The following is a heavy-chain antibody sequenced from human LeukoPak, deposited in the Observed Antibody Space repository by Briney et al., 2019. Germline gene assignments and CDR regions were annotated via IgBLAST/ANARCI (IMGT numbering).Heavy chain of an antibody. CDR3: ARWPRYFDWPYAFDI. CDR1: GFTFSSYS. V-gene: IGHV3-48*04. D-gene: IGHD3-9*01. CDR2: ISSSSSTI. Sequence: GGSLRLSCAASGFTFSSYSMNWVRQAPGKGLEWVSYISSSSSTIYYADSVKGRFTISRDNAKNSLYLQMNSLRAEDTAVYYCARWPRYFDWPYAFDIRGQGTMVTVSS. J-gene: IGHJ3*02.